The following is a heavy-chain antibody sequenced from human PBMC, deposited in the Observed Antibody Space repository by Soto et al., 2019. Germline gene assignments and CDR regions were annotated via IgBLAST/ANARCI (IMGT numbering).Heavy chain of an antibody. J-gene: IGHJ4*02. Sequence: GGSLRLSCAASGFTFSSYSMNCVRQAPGKGLEWVSYISSSSTTMYYADSVKGRFTISRDNAKNSLYLQMNSLRAEDTAVYYCARDYSSVWYFDYWGQGTLVTVSS. CDR2: ISSSSTTM. V-gene: IGHV3-48*01. CDR3: ARDYSSVWYFDY. CDR1: GFTFSSYS. D-gene: IGHD6-25*01.